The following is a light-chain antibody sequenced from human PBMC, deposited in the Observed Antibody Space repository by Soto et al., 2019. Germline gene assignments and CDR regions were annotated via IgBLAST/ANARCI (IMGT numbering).Light chain of an antibody. CDR3: CSYARRSTLV. V-gene: IGLV2-23*01. CDR1: SSDVGSYNL. Sequence: QSVLTQPASVSGSPGQSITISCTGTSSDVGSYNLVSWYQQHPGKAPKLMIYEDTKRPSGVSNRFSGSKSGDTASLTVSGLQAEDEADYYCCSYARRSTLVFGGGTKLTVL. J-gene: IGLJ2*01. CDR2: EDT.